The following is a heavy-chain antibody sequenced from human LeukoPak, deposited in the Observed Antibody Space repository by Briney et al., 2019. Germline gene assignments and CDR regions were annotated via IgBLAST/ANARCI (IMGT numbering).Heavy chain of an antibody. V-gene: IGHV1-18*04. CDR3: ARKGMGGPLDF. D-gene: IGHD3-16*01. CDR1: GFTFTSYG. Sequence: ASVKVSCKTSGFTFTSYGISWMRQAPGQGPEWMAWISANNGDTHYAQRLQGRVTLTTDTSTGTAYMEVRSLRSDDTAVYYCARKGMGGPLDFWGQGTLVTVSS. CDR2: ISANNGDT. J-gene: IGHJ4*02.